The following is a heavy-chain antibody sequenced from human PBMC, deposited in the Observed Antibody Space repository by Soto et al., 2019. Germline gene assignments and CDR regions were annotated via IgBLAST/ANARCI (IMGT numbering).Heavy chain of an antibody. Sequence: GGSLRLSCAASGFTFSSYWLSCVRQAPGKGLEWLANIKQDGSEKYYVDSVKGRFTVSRDNAKKSLYLQTNSLRAEDSAVYYCARDVYYDCSGYYYHDGLDVWGQGTMVTVSS. CDR1: GFTFSSYW. CDR3: ARDVYYDCSGYYYHDGLDV. V-gene: IGHV3-7*01. CDR2: IKQDGSEK. J-gene: IGHJ3*01. D-gene: IGHD3-22*01.